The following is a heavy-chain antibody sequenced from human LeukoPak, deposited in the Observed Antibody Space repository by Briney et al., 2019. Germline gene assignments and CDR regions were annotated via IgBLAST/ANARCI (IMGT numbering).Heavy chain of an antibody. J-gene: IGHJ3*02. CDR2: ISGSGGST. D-gene: IGHD2-2*01. CDR1: GFTFSSYA. V-gene: IGHV3-23*01. Sequence: GGSLRLSCAASGFTFSSYAMSWVRQAPGKGLEWVSAISGSGGSTYYADSVKGRFTISRDNAKNSLYLQMNSLRAEDTAVYYCATRTYCSSTSCYGDYAFDIWGQGTMVTVSS. CDR3: ATRTYCSSTSCYGDYAFDI.